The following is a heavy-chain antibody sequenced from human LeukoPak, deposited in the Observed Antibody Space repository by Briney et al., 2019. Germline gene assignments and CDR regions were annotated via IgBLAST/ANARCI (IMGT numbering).Heavy chain of an antibody. CDR2: ISGSGGST. Sequence: GGSLRLSCAASGFTFSSYAMSWVRQAPGKGLEWVSAISGSGGSTYYADSVKGRFTISRDNSKNTLYLQMNSLRAEDTAVYYCAKGLRYFDWLTSGFDYWGQGTLVTVSS. D-gene: IGHD3-9*01. CDR1: GFTFSSYA. CDR3: AKGLRYFDWLTSGFDY. J-gene: IGHJ4*02. V-gene: IGHV3-23*01.